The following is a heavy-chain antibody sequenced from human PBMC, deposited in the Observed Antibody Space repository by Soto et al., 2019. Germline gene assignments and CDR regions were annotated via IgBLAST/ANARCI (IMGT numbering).Heavy chain of an antibody. V-gene: IGHV3-30-3*01. Sequence: GGSLRLSCAASGFTFSSYAMHWVRQAPGKGLEWVAVISYDGSNKYYADSVKGRFTISRDNSKNTLYLQMNSLRAEDTAVYYCARDRKIKDIVVVVAATRGVDYWGQGTLVTVSS. CDR1: GFTFSSYA. D-gene: IGHD2-15*01. CDR3: ARDRKIKDIVVVVAATRGVDY. J-gene: IGHJ4*02. CDR2: ISYDGSNK.